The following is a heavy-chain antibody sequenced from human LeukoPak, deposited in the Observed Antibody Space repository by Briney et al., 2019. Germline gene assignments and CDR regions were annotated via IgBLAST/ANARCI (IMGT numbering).Heavy chain of an antibody. J-gene: IGHJ4*02. CDR3: ARLTFGGVIVIYYFDY. V-gene: IGHV3-7*01. Sequence: PGGSLRLSCAASGFTFSSYWMSWVRQAPGKGLEWVANIKQDGSEKYYVDSVKGRFTISRDNAKNSLYLQMNSLRAEDTAVYYCARLTFGGVIVIYYFDYWGQGTLVTVSS. CDR2: IKQDGSEK. D-gene: IGHD3-16*02. CDR1: GFTFSSYW.